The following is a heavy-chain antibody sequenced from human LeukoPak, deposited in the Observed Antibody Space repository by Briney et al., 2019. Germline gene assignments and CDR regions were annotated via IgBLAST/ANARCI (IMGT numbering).Heavy chain of an antibody. CDR3: VGPGFGELLSHWFDP. D-gene: IGHD3-10*01. V-gene: IGHV3-21*01. J-gene: IGHJ5*02. CDR2: ISSSSSYI. Sequence: GGSLRLSCAASGFTFTNAWMGWVRQAPGKGLEWVSSISSSSSYIYYADSVKGRFTISRDNAKNSLYLQMNSLRAEDTAVYYCVGPGFGELLSHWFDPWGQGTLVTVSS. CDR1: GFTFTNAW.